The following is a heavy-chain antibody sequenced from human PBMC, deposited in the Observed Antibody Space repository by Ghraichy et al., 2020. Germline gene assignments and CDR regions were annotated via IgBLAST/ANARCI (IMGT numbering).Heavy chain of an antibody. CDR1: GFTFSSYA. Sequence: GGSLRLSCAASGFTFSSYAMHWVRQAPGKGLEWVAVISYDGSNKYYADSVKGRFTISRDNSKNTLYLQMNSLRAEDTAVYCCARDRRRWEILRYFDYWGQGTLVTVSS. CDR3: ARDRRRWEILRYFDY. D-gene: IGHD2/OR15-2a*01. J-gene: IGHJ4*02. CDR2: ISYDGSNK. V-gene: IGHV3-30-3*01.